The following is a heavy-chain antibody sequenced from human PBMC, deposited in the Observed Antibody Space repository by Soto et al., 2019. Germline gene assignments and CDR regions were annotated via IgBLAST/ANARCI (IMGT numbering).Heavy chain of an antibody. CDR2: INPDSGGT. Sequence: QVQLLQSGAEVKKPGASVQVSCTASGYTSTAYYTHWVRQAPGQGLEWMGWINPDSGGTKYAQKFQGRVTMTRDTSVSTDYMELSSLRSDDTAVYYCARVIVLEPAREDYYYYYAMDVWGQGTTVTVSS. CDR1: GYTSTAYY. J-gene: IGHJ6*02. CDR3: ARVIVLEPAREDYYYYYAMDV. D-gene: IGHD2-2*01. V-gene: IGHV1-2*02.